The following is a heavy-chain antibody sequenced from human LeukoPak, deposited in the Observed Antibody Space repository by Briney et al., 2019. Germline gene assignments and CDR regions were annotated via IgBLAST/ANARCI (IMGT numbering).Heavy chain of an antibody. CDR1: GGSISSYY. D-gene: IGHD2-2*02. V-gene: IGHV4-4*07. Sequence: SETLSLTCTVSGGSISSYYWSWIRQPAGKGLEWIGRIYTSGSTNYNPSLKSRVTMSVDTFKNQFSLKLSSVTAADTAVYYCTGGLLYSVEYFQHWGQGTLVTVSS. J-gene: IGHJ1*01. CDR3: TGGLLYSVEYFQH. CDR2: IYTSGST.